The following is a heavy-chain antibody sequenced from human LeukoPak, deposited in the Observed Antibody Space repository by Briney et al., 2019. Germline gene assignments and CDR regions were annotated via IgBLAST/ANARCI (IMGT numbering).Heavy chain of an antibody. CDR1: GFTFSSYG. V-gene: IGHV3-33*01. Sequence: GGSLRLSCAASGFTFSSYGMHWVRQAPGKGLEWVAVIWYDGSNKYYADSVKGRFTISRDNSKNTLYLQMNSLRAEDTAVYYCARDRYXYDSSXPDYWXQGTLVTVSS. D-gene: IGHD3-22*01. CDR2: IWYDGSNK. CDR3: ARDRYXYDSSXPDY. J-gene: IGHJ4*02.